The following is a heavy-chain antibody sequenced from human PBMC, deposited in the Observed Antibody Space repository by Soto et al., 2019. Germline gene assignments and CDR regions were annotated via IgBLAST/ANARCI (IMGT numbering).Heavy chain of an antibody. CDR3: AKGVAGWYYFDY. V-gene: IGHV3-9*01. D-gene: IGHD3-3*01. J-gene: IGHJ4*02. Sequence: EVQLVESGGGLVQPGRSLRLSCAASGFTFDDYAMHWVRQAPGKGLEWVSGISWNVGSIAYAESVKGRFTISRDNAKNSLYLQMNSLRAEDTALDYCAKGVAGWYYFDYWGQGTLVTVSS. CDR1: GFTFDDYA. CDR2: ISWNVGSI.